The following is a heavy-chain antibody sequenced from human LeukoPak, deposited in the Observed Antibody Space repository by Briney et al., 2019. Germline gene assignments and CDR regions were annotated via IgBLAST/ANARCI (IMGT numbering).Heavy chain of an antibody. CDR3: ARGGGRSSGYYYFDY. D-gene: IGHD3-22*01. CDR1: GGSISSYY. Sequence: SETLSLTCTVSGGSISSYYWSWIRQPPGKGLEWIGYIYYSGSTNYNPSLKSRVTISVDTSKNQFSLKLSSVTAADTAVYYCARGGGRSSGYYYFDYWGQGTLVTVSS. J-gene: IGHJ4*02. CDR2: IYYSGST. V-gene: IGHV4-59*01.